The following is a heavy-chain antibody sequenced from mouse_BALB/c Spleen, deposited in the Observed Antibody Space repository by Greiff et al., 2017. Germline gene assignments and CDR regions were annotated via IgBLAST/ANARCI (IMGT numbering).Heavy chain of an antibody. CDR2: INPSTGYT. V-gene: IGHV1-7*01. D-gene: IGHD2-4*01. CDR1: GYTFTSYW. Sequence: QVQLQQSGAELAKPGASVKMSCKASGYTFTSYWMHWVKQRPGQGLEWIGYINPSTGYTEYNQKFKDKATLTADKSSSTAYMQLSSLTSEDSAVYYCARAHMITTPDYAMDYWGQGTSVTVSS. CDR3: ARAHMITTPDYAMDY. J-gene: IGHJ4*01.